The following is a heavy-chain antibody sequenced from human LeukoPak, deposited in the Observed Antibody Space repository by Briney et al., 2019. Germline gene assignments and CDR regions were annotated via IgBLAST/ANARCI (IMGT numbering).Heavy chain of an antibody. Sequence: ASVKVSCKVSGYTLTELSMHWVRQAPGKGLEWMGGFDPEDGETIYAQKCQGRVTMTEDTSTDTAYMELSSLRSEDTAVYYCATGYYYDSSPIGFDPWGQGTLVTVSS. CDR1: GYTLTELS. D-gene: IGHD3-22*01. J-gene: IGHJ5*02. V-gene: IGHV1-24*01. CDR2: FDPEDGET. CDR3: ATGYYYDSSPIGFDP.